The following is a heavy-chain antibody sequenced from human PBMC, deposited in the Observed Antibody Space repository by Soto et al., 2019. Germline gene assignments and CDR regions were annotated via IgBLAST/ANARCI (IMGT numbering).Heavy chain of an antibody. V-gene: IGHV4-4*02. Sequence: SETRSRTRPVAGGSISRSNRYSWVSQPPGKGLEWIGEIYHSGSTNYNPSLKSRVTISVDKSKNQFSLKLSSVTAADTAVYYCARDQDGSGSYELTPVFDIWGQGTMVTVSS. CDR2: IYHSGST. J-gene: IGHJ3*02. CDR1: GGSISRSNR. CDR3: ARDQDGSGSYELTPVFDI. D-gene: IGHD3-10*01.